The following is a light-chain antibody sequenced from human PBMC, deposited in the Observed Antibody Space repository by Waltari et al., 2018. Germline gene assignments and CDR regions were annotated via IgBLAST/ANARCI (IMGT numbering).Light chain of an antibody. Sequence: SYELTQPLSVSVALGQTARITCGGSNIGRRNVHWYQQEAGQAPLLVIYNGNDRPSGFPERFSGSNSGSSATLTISRAQAGDAADYYCQVWDNTPFFGGGTKLIVL. J-gene: IGLJ2*01. CDR2: NGN. V-gene: IGLV3-9*01. CDR1: NIGRRN. CDR3: QVWDNTPF.